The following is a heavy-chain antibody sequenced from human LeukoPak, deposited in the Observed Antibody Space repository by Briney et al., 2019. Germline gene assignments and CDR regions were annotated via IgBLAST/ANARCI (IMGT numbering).Heavy chain of an antibody. J-gene: IGHJ4*02. CDR1: GFTFSTYW. CDR2: IKEDGSQK. CDR3: ARPTILTGYSSLLY. Sequence: GSLRLSCAASGFTFSTYWMSWVRQAPGKGLEWVAHIKEDGSQKNYVDSVKGRFTISRDNAKNSLYLQMNSLRAEDTALYYCARPTILTGYSSLLYWGQGTLVTVSS. D-gene: IGHD3-9*01. V-gene: IGHV3-7*01.